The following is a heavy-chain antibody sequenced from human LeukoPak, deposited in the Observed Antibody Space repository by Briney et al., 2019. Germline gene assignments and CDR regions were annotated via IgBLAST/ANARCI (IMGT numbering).Heavy chain of an antibody. CDR3: ARADRLHGGPYLIGP. J-gene: IGHJ5*02. Sequence: ASVKVSCKTSGYSFTDYYMHWVRQAPGQGLEWMGWINPNSGGTSSAQKFQGRVTMTRDTPITTVYMEVNWLTSDDTAMYYCARADRLHGGPYLIGPWGQGTLVTVSS. CDR1: GYSFTDYY. V-gene: IGHV1-2*02. D-gene: IGHD3-16*01. CDR2: INPNSGGT.